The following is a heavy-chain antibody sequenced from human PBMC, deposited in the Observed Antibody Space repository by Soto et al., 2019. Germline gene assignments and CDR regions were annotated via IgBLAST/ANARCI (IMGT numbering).Heavy chain of an antibody. V-gene: IGHV4-34*01. CDR3: ARAPMTTANYYDYSDD. CDR1: GGSFSGYY. J-gene: IGHJ6*03. Sequence: PSETLSLTCAVYGGSFSGYYWSWIRQPPGKGLEWIGEINHSGSTNYNPSLKSRVTISVDTSKNQFSLKLSSVTAADTAVYYCARAPMTTANYYDYSDDWGKGTTVTVSS. D-gene: IGHD4-17*01. CDR2: INHSGST.